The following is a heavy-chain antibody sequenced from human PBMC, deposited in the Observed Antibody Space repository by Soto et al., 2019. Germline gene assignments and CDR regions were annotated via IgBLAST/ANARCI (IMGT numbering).Heavy chain of an antibody. V-gene: IGHV3-23*01. CDR3: ADDAYGMDV. CDR1: GFTFSNYA. Sequence: GGSLRLSCAASGFTFSNYAMSWVRQAPGKGLEWVSAISGGNGVTYYADSVKGRFTISRDNSKSTLYLQMNSLRAEDTAVYYCADDAYGMDVWGQGTTVTVSS. J-gene: IGHJ6*02. CDR2: ISGGNGVT.